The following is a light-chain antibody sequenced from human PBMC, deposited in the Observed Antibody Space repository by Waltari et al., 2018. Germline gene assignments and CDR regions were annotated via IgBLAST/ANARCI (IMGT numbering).Light chain of an antibody. CDR3: QQLNTYPRS. CDR2: AAS. V-gene: IGKV1-9*01. J-gene: IGKJ3*01. Sequence: DILLTQSPSFLSASIGYRVTIPCRASQGISTFLAWYQQKPGKAPKILIYAASTLQSGVPSRFSGSGSGTEFTLTISSLQPEDSATYFCQQLNTYPRSFGPGTKVDIK. CDR1: QGISTF.